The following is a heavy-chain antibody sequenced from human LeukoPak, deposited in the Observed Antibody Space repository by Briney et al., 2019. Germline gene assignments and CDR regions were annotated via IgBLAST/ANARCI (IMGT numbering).Heavy chain of an antibody. V-gene: IGHV3-48*04. J-gene: IGHJ4*02. D-gene: IGHD3-16*01. CDR2: ISSSSSTI. Sequence: GGSLRLSCAASGFTFSSYSMNWVRQAPGKGLEWVSYISSSSSTIYYADSVKGRLAISRDNAKNSLYLQMNSQGAEDTAVYYCARGDYDYVWGSPTDFDYWGQGTLVTVSS. CDR3: ARGDYDYVWGSPTDFDY. CDR1: GFTFSSYS.